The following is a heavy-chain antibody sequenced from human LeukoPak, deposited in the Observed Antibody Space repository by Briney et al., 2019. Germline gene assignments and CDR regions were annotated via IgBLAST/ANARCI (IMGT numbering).Heavy chain of an antibody. D-gene: IGHD4-23*01. CDR1: GGSISNNY. CDR3: ARHTSYGGNSAFGD. Sequence: SETLSLTCTVSGGSISNNYWSWIRQPPGKGLEWIGYIYHTGTTNYNPPLKSRVTISVDTSKNHFSLKLYSVTAADSAVYYCARHTSYGGNSAFGDWGQGTLVTVSS. CDR2: IYHTGTT. J-gene: IGHJ4*02. V-gene: IGHV4-59*08.